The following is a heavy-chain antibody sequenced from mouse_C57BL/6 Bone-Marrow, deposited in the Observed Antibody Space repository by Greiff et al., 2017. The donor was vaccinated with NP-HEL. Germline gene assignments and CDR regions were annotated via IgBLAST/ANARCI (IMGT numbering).Heavy chain of an antibody. Sequence: EVKLVESGGGLVQPGGSLKLSCAASGFTFSDYYMYLVRQTPEKRLEWVAYISNGGGSTYYPDTVKGRFTISRDNAKNTLYLQMSRLKSEDTAMYYCARGGKMDYWGQGTSVTVSS. V-gene: IGHV5-12*01. CDR3: ARGGKMDY. J-gene: IGHJ4*01. CDR1: GFTFSDYY. CDR2: ISNGGGST.